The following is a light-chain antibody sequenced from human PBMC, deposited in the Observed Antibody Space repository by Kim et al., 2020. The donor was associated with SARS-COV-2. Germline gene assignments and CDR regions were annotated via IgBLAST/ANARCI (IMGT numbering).Light chain of an antibody. CDR3: QQDYNLPIT. Sequence: PGERVTLSCRASQSVSSSYLTWYQQKPGQAPRLLIYGASTRATGIPARFSGSGSGTDFTLTINSLQPEDFAVYYCQQDYNLPITFGQGTRLEIK. CDR1: QSVSSSY. J-gene: IGKJ5*01. V-gene: IGKV3D-7*01. CDR2: GAS.